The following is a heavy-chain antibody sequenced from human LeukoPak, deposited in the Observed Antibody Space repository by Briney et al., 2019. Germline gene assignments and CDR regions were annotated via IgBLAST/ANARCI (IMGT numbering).Heavy chain of an antibody. CDR2: IKSSNT. V-gene: IGHV4-61*02. Sequence: SETLSLTCTVSGGSISSDRFYWTWVRQPAGKGLEWIGRIKSSNTNYNPSLKSRVSISLDTSTNQFALKLSSLTAADTAVYYCARVPDWTYVPDYWGQGTLVTVSS. CDR3: ARVPDWTYVPDY. J-gene: IGHJ4*02. CDR1: GGSISSDRFY. D-gene: IGHD3-16*01.